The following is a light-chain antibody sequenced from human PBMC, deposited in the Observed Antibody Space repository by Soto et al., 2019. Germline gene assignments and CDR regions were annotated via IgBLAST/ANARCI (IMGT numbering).Light chain of an antibody. CDR3: QAWESSTGGVV. Sequence: SYELTQPPSVSVSPGQTASITCSGDKLGDKYACWYQLKPGQSPVQVIYEDTKRPSGIPERFSGSNSGNTATLTISGTQAMDEADYYCQAWESSTGGVVFGGGTKLTVL. CDR2: EDT. CDR1: KLGDKY. J-gene: IGLJ2*01. V-gene: IGLV3-1*01.